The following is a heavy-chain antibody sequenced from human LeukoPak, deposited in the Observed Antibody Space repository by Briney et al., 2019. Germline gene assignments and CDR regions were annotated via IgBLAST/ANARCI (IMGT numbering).Heavy chain of an antibody. V-gene: IGHV4-59*01. CDR1: GGSISSYY. Sequence: SETLSLTCTVSGGSISSYYWSWIRQPPGKGLGWIGFIYYSGSTNYNPSLKSRVTISVDMSKNQFSLKLTSVTAADTAVYYCARELAGGSSGYYYGGGPIDYWGQGTLVTVSS. CDR2: IYYSGST. D-gene: IGHD3-22*01. J-gene: IGHJ4*02. CDR3: ARELAGGSSGYYYGGGPIDY.